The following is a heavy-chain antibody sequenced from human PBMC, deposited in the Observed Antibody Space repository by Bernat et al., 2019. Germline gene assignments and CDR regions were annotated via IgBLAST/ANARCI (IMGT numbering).Heavy chain of an antibody. CDR1: GFTFSSYG. CDR2: IWYDGSNK. CDR3: ARGRGSGSRFYWDFDY. Sequence: QVQLVESGGGVVQPGRSLRLSCAASGFTFSSYGMHWVRQAPGKGLEWVAVIWYDGSNKYYADSVKGRFTISRDNSKNTLYLQMNSLRAEDTAVYYCARGRGSGSRFYWDFDYWGQGTLVTVSS. J-gene: IGHJ4*02. D-gene: IGHD1-26*01. V-gene: IGHV3-33*01.